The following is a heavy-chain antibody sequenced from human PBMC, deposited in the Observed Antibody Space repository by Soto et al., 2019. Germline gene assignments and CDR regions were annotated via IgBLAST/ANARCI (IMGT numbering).Heavy chain of an antibody. Sequence: PSETLSLTCTVSGGSISSGDYYWSWSRQPPGKGLEWIGYIYYSGSTYYNPSLKSRVTISVDTSKNQFSLKLSSVTAADTAVYYCARDVITGTGAFDPCGHGTLVTV. D-gene: IGHD1-20*01. CDR3: ARDVITGTGAFDP. J-gene: IGHJ5*02. CDR2: IYYSGST. V-gene: IGHV4-30-4*01. CDR1: GGSISSGDYY.